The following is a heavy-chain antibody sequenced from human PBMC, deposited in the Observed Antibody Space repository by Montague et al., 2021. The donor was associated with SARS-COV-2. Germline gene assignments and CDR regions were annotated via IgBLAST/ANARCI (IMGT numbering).Heavy chain of an antibody. CDR2: IYYSGST. Sequence: TLSLTCTISGDFVSSDGYYWSWIRQHPGKGLERIGDIYYSGSTHYNPSLKSRVTISVDTSKNQFSLKLSSVTAADTAVYYCAREVMGSVNYYQAIKYGLDVWGQGTTVTVSS. J-gene: IGHJ6*02. CDR1: GDFVSSDGYY. D-gene: IGHD3-10*01. CDR3: AREVMGSVNYYQAIKYGLDV. V-gene: IGHV4-31*03.